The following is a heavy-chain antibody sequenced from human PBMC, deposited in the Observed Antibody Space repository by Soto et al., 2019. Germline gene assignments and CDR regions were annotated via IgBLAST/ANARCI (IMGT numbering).Heavy chain of an antibody. J-gene: IGHJ3*02. CDR1: GFTLSNYV. CDR3: ARRARTATTNWGAFDI. D-gene: IGHD1-7*01. V-gene: IGHV3-23*01. Sequence: GGSLRLSCAASGFTLSNYVMNWVRQAPGKGLEWVSTISYSADKTFYADSVKGRFTISRDNSRDTLFLQMNSLRADDAAVYYCARRARTATTNWGAFDIWGQGTMVTVSS. CDR2: ISYSADKT.